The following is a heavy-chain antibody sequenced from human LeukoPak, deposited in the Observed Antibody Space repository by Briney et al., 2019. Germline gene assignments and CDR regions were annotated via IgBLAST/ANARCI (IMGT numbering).Heavy chain of an antibody. V-gene: IGHV3-30-3*01. J-gene: IGHJ3*01. Sequence: GGSLRLSCAASGFTFSTYAFHWVRQAPGKGLEWVALISYDGYNKYYADSVRGRFTISKDNSKNTLFLQMNSLRAEDTAVYYCARASEPATIRNAFDLWGQGTLVSVSS. D-gene: IGHD2-2*01. CDR3: ARASEPATIRNAFDL. CDR1: GFTFSTYA. CDR2: ISYDGYNK.